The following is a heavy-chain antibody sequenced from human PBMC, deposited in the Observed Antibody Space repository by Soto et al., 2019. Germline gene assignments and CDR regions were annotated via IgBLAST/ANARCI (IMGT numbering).Heavy chain of an antibody. CDR3: ARVGRAARPVGWFDP. J-gene: IGHJ5*02. CDR1: GYTFTSYG. D-gene: IGHD6-6*01. Sequence: ASVKVSCKASGYTFTSYGISWVRQAPGQGLEWMGWISPYNGTANYAQKFQGRVTITADKSTSTAYMELSSLRSEDMAVYYCARVGRAARPVGWFDPWGQGTLVTVSS. V-gene: IGHV1-18*03. CDR2: ISPYNGTA.